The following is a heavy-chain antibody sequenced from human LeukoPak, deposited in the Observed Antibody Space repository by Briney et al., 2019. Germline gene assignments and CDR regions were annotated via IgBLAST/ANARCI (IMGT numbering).Heavy chain of an antibody. CDR3: ASSSRHDYGDGFDI. Sequence: ASVKVSCKASGYTFTSYDINWVRQATGQGLEWMGWMNPNSGNTGYAQKFQGRVTITRNTSISTAYMELSSLRPEDTAVYYCASSSRHDYGDGFDIWGQGTMVTVSS. D-gene: IGHD4/OR15-4a*01. CDR1: GYTFTSYD. V-gene: IGHV1-8*03. CDR2: MNPNSGNT. J-gene: IGHJ3*02.